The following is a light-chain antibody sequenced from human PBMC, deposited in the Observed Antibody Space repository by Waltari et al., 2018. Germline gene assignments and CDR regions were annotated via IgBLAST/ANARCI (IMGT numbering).Light chain of an antibody. J-gene: IGKJ3*01. CDR3: MQALQTPLFT. CDR2: LGY. Sequence: DIVMTQSPLSLSVSPAAPASVSYRPRQSLLHSNGYNYLDWYLQKPGQSPQLLIYLGYYRASGVPDRFSGSGSGTDFTLKSSRVECEDVGVYYCMQALQTPLFTFGPGTKVHIK. CDR1: QSLLHSNGYNY. V-gene: IGKV2-28*01.